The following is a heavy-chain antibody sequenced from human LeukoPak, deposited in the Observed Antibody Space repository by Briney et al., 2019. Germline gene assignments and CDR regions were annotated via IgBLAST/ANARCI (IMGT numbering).Heavy chain of an antibody. V-gene: IGHV4-39*01. CDR3: ASTLRFLPYRRFDY. Sequence: PSETLSLTCSVSGGSIISSNNYWGWHRQPPGRGGEGLGSIYESGRVSAYYNPSLKSRVTIFGDTSKNQFFLRLSSVTAADTAVYYCASTLRFLPYRRFDYWGQGTLVTVPS. J-gene: IGHJ4*02. CDR2: IYESGRVSA. D-gene: IGHD3-3*01. CDR1: GGSIISSNNY.